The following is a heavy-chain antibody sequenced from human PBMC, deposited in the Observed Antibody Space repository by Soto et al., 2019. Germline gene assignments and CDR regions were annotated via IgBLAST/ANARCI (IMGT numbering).Heavy chain of an antibody. CDR2: IIPIFGTA. J-gene: IGHJ4*02. CDR3: AGEPSGRYYAVNFHY. D-gene: IGHD1-26*01. CDR1: GGTFSSYA. V-gene: IGHV1-69*12. Sequence: QVQLVQSGAEVKKPGSSVKVSCKASGGTFSSYAISWVRQAPGQGLEWMGGIIPIFGTANYAQKFQGRVTTTADASSRTADMELRSLRSEGTAVYYCAGEPSGRYYAVNFHYWGQGTLVTVSS.